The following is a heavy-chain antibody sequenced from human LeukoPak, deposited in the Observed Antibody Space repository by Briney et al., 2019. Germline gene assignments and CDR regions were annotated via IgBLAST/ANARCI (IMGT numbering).Heavy chain of an antibody. V-gene: IGHV3-33*01. Sequence: PGRSLRLSCAASGFTFSSYGMHWVRQAPGKGLEWVAVIWYDGSNKYYADSVKGRFTISRDNSKNTLYLQMNSLRAEDTAVYYCARDSGSTNYFDYWGQGTLVTVSS. CDR2: IWYDGSNK. CDR3: ARDSGSTNYFDY. D-gene: IGHD1-26*01. CDR1: GFTFSSYG. J-gene: IGHJ4*02.